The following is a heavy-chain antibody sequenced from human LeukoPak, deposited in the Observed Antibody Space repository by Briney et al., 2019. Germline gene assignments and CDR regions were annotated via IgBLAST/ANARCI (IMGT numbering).Heavy chain of an antibody. D-gene: IGHD1-26*01. Sequence: QAGGSLRLSCAASGFTFSGSAMHWVRQASGKGLEWVGRIRSKANSYATAYAASVKGRFTISRDDSKNTAFLQMNSLKTDDTAVYYCTRVGATDPVYWGQGTLVTVSA. J-gene: IGHJ4*02. CDR3: TRVGATDPVY. CDR2: IRSKANSYAT. CDR1: GFTFSGSA. V-gene: IGHV3-73*01.